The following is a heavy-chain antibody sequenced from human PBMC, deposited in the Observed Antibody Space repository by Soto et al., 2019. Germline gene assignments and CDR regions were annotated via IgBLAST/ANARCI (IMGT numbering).Heavy chain of an antibody. CDR3: AVTVTGSRSPLAH. V-gene: IGHV1-69*06. D-gene: IGHD3-9*01. CDR2: IIPIYASP. CDR1: GGTFSSNA. Sequence: QVQLVQSGAEVKKPGSSVKVSRKASGGTFSSNAISWVRQAPGQGLEWMGGIIPIYASPNYAQNFQGRVTVTAGKATSTAYLELSRLKFADSAIYYCAVTVTGSRSPLAHWGRGTLVIVSS. J-gene: IGHJ4*02.